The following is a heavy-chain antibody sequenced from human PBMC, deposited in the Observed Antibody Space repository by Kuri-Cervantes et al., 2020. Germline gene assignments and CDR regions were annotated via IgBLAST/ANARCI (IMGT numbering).Heavy chain of an antibody. Sequence: GESLKISCAASGLTFSSYAMSWVRQAPGKGLEWVSAISGSGGSTYYADSVKGRFTISRDNSKNTRYLQMNTVKTEDTAVYYCARGYSSSGGPWGYWGQGTLVTVSS. J-gene: IGHJ4*02. V-gene: IGHV3-23*01. CDR3: ARGYSSSGGPWGY. D-gene: IGHD6-6*01. CDR2: ISGSGGST. CDR1: GLTFSSYA.